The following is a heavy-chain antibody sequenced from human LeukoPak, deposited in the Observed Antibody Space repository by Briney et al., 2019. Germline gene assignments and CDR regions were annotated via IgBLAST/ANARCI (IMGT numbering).Heavy chain of an antibody. Sequence: GESLKISCQGSGYNFPIYWIGWVRQMPGQGLEWMGIIYPEDSNTIYGPSFQGQVTISADKSINTAYLEWSSLKASDTAIYYCARQGAAGKYYYYYMDVWGKGTTVTVSS. V-gene: IGHV5-51*01. J-gene: IGHJ6*03. D-gene: IGHD6-13*01. CDR3: ARQGAAGKYYYYYMDV. CDR2: IYPEDSNT. CDR1: GYNFPIYW.